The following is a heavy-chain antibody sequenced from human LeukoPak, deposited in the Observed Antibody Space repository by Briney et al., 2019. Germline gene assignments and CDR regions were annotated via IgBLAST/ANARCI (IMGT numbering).Heavy chain of an antibody. J-gene: IGHJ4*02. Sequence: SETLSLTCAVSGYSISSGYYWGWIRQPPGKGLEWIGSIYHSGSTYYNPSLKSRVTISVDTSKNQFSLKLSSVTAADTAVYYCARLGYDILTGYYTPLYFDYWGQRTLVTVSS. V-gene: IGHV4-38-2*01. D-gene: IGHD3-9*01. CDR1: GYSISSGYY. CDR2: IYHSGST. CDR3: ARLGYDILTGYYTPLYFDY.